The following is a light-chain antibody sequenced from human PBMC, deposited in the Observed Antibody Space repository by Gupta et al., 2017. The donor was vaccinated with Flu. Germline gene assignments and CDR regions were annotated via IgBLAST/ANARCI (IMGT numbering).Light chain of an antibody. Sequence: DIVMTQSPDSLAVSLGARATINCKSSQSVLYSSNNKNYLAWYQQKPGQPPKLLIYWASTRESGVPGRFSGSGSETDFTLTISSLQAEDVAVYYCQQYYSTPYSFGQGTKLEIK. CDR2: WAS. V-gene: IGKV4-1*01. J-gene: IGKJ2*03. CDR3: QQYYSTPYS. CDR1: QSVLYSSNNKNY.